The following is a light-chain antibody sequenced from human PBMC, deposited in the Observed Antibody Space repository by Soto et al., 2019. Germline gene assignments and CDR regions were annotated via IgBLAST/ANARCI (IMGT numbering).Light chain of an antibody. CDR3: QQYNSYPLT. CDR2: DVS. Sequence: DIHMTQSPSTLSGSVGDIVTITWRASQTISDWLAWYQQKPGKAPKLLIYDVSSLESGVPSRLSGSGSGTEFTLTISSLQPDDFATYYCQQYNSYPLTFGGGTKVDI. J-gene: IGKJ4*01. V-gene: IGKV1-5*01. CDR1: QTISDW.